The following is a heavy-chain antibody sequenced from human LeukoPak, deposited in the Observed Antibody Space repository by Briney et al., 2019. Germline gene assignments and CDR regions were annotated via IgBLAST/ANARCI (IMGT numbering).Heavy chain of an antibody. Sequence: GGSLSLPCAASGLTFSRYSMNWVRQAPGKGLERVSSISSRRSYIFYADSVEGRFTISRDNANNSLYLQMNSLTAEDTAVYYCARDGHNYDILTGPYYYGMDVWGQGTTVTVSS. CDR3: ARDGHNYDILTGPYYYGMDV. CDR2: ISSRRSYI. J-gene: IGHJ6*02. CDR1: GLTFSRYS. V-gene: IGHV3-21*01. D-gene: IGHD3-9*01.